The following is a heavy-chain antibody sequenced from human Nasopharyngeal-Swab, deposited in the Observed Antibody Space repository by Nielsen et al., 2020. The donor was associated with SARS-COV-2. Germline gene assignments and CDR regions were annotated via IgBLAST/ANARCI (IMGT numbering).Heavy chain of an antibody. J-gene: IGHJ4*02. V-gene: IGHV3-23*01. D-gene: IGHD3-9*01. Sequence: GESLKISCAASGFTFSTYAMSWVRQAPGKGLEWVSGIIGCGGRTHYADSVEGRFTISRDNSKSTLYLQMNSLRAEDTAVYYCAKAFRSSDWLRAATDYWGQGTLVTVSS. CDR3: AKAFRSSDWLRAATDY. CDR1: GFTFSTYA. CDR2: IIGCGGRT.